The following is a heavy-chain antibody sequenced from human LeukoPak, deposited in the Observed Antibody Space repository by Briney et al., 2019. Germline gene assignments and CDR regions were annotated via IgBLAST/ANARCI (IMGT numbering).Heavy chain of an antibody. CDR3: ARDTDMVRGVIKRAFDI. J-gene: IGHJ3*02. CDR1: GGSISSGDDY. CDR2: IYYSGST. V-gene: IGHV4-30-4*08. Sequence: SETLSLTCTVSGGSISSGDDYWSWIRQPPGKGLEWIGYIYYSGSTYYNPSLKSRVTISVDTSKNQFSLKLSSVTAADTAVYYCARDTDMVRGVIKRAFDIWGQGTMVTVSS. D-gene: IGHD3-10*01.